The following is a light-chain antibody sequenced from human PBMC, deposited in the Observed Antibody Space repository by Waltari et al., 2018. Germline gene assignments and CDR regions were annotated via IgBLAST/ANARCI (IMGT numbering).Light chain of an antibody. CDR3: QQSYSTPLT. CDR1: QGIRSW. V-gene: IGKV1-12*01. J-gene: IGKJ4*01. CDR2: AAS. Sequence: DIQMTQSPPSVSASVGDRVTITCRASQGIRSWLSWYQQKPGKAPKLLIYAASNLQSGVPSRFSGSDSGTEFTLTISSLQPEDVATYYCQQSYSTPLTFGGGTKVEIK.